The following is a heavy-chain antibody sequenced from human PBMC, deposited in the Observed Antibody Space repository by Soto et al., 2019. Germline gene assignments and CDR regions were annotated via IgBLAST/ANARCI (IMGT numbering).Heavy chain of an antibody. Sequence: PSETLSLTCTVSGGSISSGDYYWSWVRQPPGKGLEWIGYIYYSGSTYYNPSLKSRVTISVDTSKNQFSLKLSSVTAADTAVYYCARHFSSADWFDPWGQGTLVTVSS. V-gene: IGHV4-30-4*01. J-gene: IGHJ5*02. CDR3: ARHFSSADWFDP. D-gene: IGHD6-6*01. CDR1: GGSISSGDYY. CDR2: IYYSGST.